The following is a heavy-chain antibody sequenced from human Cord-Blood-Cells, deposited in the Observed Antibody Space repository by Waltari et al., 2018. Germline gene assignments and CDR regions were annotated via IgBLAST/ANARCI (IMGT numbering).Heavy chain of an antibody. D-gene: IGHD3-3*01. CDR1: GGSISRSSYY. CDR3: ARRFPYYDFWSGYYDAFDI. CDR2: IYDNGST. J-gene: IGHJ3*02. V-gene: IGHV4-39*01. Sequence: QLQLQESGPGLVKPSETPSLTCTVSGGSISRSSYYWGWIRQPPGKGLEWIGSIYDNGSTYYNPSLKSRVTISVDTSKNQFSLKLSSVTAADTAVYYCARRFPYYDFWSGYYDAFDIWGQGTMVTVSS.